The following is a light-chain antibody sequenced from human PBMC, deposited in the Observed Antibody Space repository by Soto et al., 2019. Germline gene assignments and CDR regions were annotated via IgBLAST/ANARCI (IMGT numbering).Light chain of an antibody. J-gene: IGKJ1*01. CDR1: QGISSY. V-gene: IGKV1-9*01. CDR3: QQLNSYPRT. CDR2: AAS. Sequence: DIQLTQSPSFLSASVGDRVTITCRASQGISSYLAWYQQKPGKAPKLLIYAASTLQSGVPSRFSGSGSGTEFTLTISSLQHEDFETYYCQQLNSYPRTLGQGTTVDIK.